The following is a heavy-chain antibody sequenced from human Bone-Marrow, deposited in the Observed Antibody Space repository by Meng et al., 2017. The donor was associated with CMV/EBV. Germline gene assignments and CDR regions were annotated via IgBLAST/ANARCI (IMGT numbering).Heavy chain of an antibody. J-gene: IGHJ4*02. V-gene: IGHV3-74*01. D-gene: IGHD4-23*01. CDR2: INSDGSST. CDR1: GFTFSSYW. Sequence: GESLKISCAASGFTFSSYWMHWVRQAPGKGLVWVSRINSDGSSTYYADSVKGRFTISRDNSKNTLYLQMNSLRAEDTAVYYCADGGNGIDYWGQGTLVPVSS. CDR3: ADGGNGIDY.